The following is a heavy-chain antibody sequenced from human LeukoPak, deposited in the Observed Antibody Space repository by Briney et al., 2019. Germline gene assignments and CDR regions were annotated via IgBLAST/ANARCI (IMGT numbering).Heavy chain of an antibody. J-gene: IGHJ6*02. CDR1: GFTFSSFS. CDR2: IGRTT. D-gene: IGHD2-8*02. V-gene: IGHV3-23*01. CDR3: ANRGLYGTVPFYGMDA. Sequence: GGYLRLYCAASGFTFSSFSMSWVRQAPGQGLEYVSGIGRTTCYAEYVKRRFTISRDNSKNTLFLQMNSLRAEDPAVDYWANRGLYGTVPFYGMDAWGQGTTGTASS.